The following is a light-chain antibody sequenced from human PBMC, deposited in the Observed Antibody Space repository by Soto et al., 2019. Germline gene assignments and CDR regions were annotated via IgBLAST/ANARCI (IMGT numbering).Light chain of an antibody. Sequence: EIPLTQSPSSLAGSVGDRLTLTCRASRNVSIYLNWYQHKPGKGPTLLIHATSNLQIGVPSRFSGSGSGTEFTLTISSLEPEDFGTYYCKQSYKMPYFGQGTRLEIK. J-gene: IGKJ5*01. V-gene: IGKV1-39*01. CDR1: RNVSIY. CDR2: ATS. CDR3: KQSYKMPY.